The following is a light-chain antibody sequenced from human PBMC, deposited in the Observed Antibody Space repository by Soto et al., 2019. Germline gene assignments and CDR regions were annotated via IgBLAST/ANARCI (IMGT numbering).Light chain of an antibody. CDR3: QQYNEWPLT. CDR1: LSISNN. V-gene: IGKV3-15*01. Sequence: VMTQSPATLSVSPGERATLSCSASLSISNNLAWYQQKPGQAPMLLSYSASTRATAIPARFSGSASGTECTLTISSLQSEDFAVYYCQQYNEWPLTFGGGTKVETK. CDR2: SAS. J-gene: IGKJ4*01.